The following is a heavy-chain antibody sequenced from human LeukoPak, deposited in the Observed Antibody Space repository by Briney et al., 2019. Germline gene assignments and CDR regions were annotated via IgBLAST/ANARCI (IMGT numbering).Heavy chain of an antibody. CDR1: GGSINNFY. J-gene: IGHJ4*02. CDR2: ISYSGST. D-gene: IGHD1-26*01. CDR3: ARHLSGGSYPLDY. V-gene: IGHV4-59*08. Sequence: SETLSLTCTVSGGSINNFYWSWFRQPPVKRLEWIAYISYSGSTNYNPSLKSRVTISVDTSKNQFSLKLTSATAADTAVYYCARHLSGGSYPLDYWGQGTLVTVSS.